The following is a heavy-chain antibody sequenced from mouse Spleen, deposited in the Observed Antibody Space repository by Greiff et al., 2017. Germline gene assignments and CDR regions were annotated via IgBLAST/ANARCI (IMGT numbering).Heavy chain of an antibody. D-gene: IGHD4-1*01. Sequence: EVKLMESEGGLVQPGSSMKLSCTASGFTFSDYYMAWVRQVPEKGLEWVANINYDGSSTYYLDSLKSRFIISRDNAKNILYLQMSSLKSEDTATYYCARDPGTRGFDYWGQGTTLTVSS. CDR1: GFTFSDYY. V-gene: IGHV5-16*01. CDR3: ARDPGTRGFDY. CDR2: INYDGSST. J-gene: IGHJ2*01.